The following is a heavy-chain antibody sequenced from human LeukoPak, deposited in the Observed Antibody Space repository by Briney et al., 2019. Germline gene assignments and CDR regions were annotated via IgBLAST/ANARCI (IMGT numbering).Heavy chain of an antibody. CDR2: IFYSGST. V-gene: IGHV4-59*01. CDR3: ARALYYYDSSGPLPLK. Sequence: PSETLALTCTVSGGSISSYYWSWIRQPPGKGLEWIGYIFYSGSTNYNPSLKGRVTISVDTSKNQFSLNLSSVTAADTAVYHCARALYYYDSSGPLPLKWGQGTLVTVSS. CDR1: GGSISSYY. J-gene: IGHJ4*02. D-gene: IGHD3-22*01.